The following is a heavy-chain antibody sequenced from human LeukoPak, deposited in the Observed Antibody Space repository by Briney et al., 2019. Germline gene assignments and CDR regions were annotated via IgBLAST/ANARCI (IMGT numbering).Heavy chain of an antibody. J-gene: IGHJ4*02. CDR3: VSGATVGYY. CDR1: GFTFSAYN. CDR2: IHITSDWV. Sequence: PGGSLRLSCAASGFTFSAYNMNWVRQAPGKGLEWVSSIHITSDWVYYVDSVKGRFTISRDNAKNSLYLQMSSLRVEDTAVYYCVSGATVGYYWGQGTLVTVSS. V-gene: IGHV3-21*01. D-gene: IGHD4/OR15-4a*01.